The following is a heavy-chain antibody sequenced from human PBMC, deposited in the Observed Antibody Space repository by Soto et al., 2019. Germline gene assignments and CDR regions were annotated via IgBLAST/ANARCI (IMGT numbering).Heavy chain of an antibody. CDR1: GASISGSSSY. D-gene: IGHD5-12*01. CDR2: MLYSGTT. Sequence: QVQLQESGPGLVKPSQTLSLTCTVSGASISGSSSYWSWIRQSPGRGLESIAYMLYSGTTYYNPSLKSRITISIHTSKHQFSLKLTSVTDADTAVYYCARGAGYGLGIDYWGQGTLVTVSS. J-gene: IGHJ4*02. CDR3: ARGAGYGLGIDY. V-gene: IGHV4-30-4*08.